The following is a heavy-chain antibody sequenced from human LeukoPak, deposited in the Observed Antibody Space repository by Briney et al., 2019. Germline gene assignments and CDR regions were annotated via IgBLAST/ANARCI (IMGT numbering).Heavy chain of an antibody. J-gene: IGHJ4*02. CDR2: IYWDDDK. V-gene: IGHV2-5*02. CDR1: GFSLSTSGVG. CDR3: AHRRVAPSTFDY. D-gene: IGHD3-3*01. Sequence: ESGPTLVKPTQTLTLTCTFSGFSLSTSGVGVGWIRQPPGKALEWLALIYWDDDKRYSPSLRSRLTITKDTSKNQVVLTMTNMDPVDTATYYCAHRRVAPSTFDYWGQGTLVTVSS.